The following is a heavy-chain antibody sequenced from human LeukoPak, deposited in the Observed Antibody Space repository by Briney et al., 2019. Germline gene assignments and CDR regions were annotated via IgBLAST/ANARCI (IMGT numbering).Heavy chain of an antibody. D-gene: IGHD1-14*01. CDR1: GFTFSSYA. J-gene: IGHJ5*02. Sequence: QAGGSLRLSCAASGFTFSSYAMSWVRQAPGKGLEWVSAISGSGGSTYYADSVKGRFTISRDNSKNTLYPQMNSLRAEDTAVYYCAKDRNNRVAPGDWFDPWGQGTLVTVSS. CDR3: AKDRNNRVAPGDWFDP. CDR2: ISGSGGST. V-gene: IGHV3-23*01.